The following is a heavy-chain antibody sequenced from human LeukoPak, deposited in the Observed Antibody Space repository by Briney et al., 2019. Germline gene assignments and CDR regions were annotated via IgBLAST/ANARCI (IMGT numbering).Heavy chain of an antibody. CDR1: GYTFTGYY. Sequence: VASVKVSCKASGYTFTGYYMHWVRQAPGQGLEWMGWINPNSGGTNYAQKFQGRVTMTRDTSISTAYMELSRLRSDDTAVYHCARGPRRDGYNYYYYYMDVWGKGTTVTVSS. D-gene: IGHD5-24*01. CDR2: INPNSGGT. J-gene: IGHJ6*03. CDR3: ARGPRRDGYNYYYYYMDV. V-gene: IGHV1-2*02.